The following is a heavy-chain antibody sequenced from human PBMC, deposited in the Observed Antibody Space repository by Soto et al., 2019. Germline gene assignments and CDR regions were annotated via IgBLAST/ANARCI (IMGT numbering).Heavy chain of an antibody. J-gene: IGHJ6*02. CDR2: ISAYNGNT. D-gene: IGHD2-2*01. CDR3: AIPLYCSSTSCPPYGMDV. Sequence: ASVKVSCKASGYTFTSYGISWVRQAPGQGLEWMGWISAYNGNTNYAQKLQGRVTMTTDTSTSTAYMELRSLRSDDTAVYYCAIPLYCSSTSCPPYGMDVWGQGTTVTVSS. CDR1: GYTFTSYG. V-gene: IGHV1-18*01.